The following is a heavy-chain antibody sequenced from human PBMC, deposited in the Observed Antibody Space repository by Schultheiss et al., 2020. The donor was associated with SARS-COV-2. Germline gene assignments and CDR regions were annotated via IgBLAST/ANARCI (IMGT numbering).Heavy chain of an antibody. CDR2: INAGNGNT. D-gene: IGHD3-10*01. V-gene: IGHV1-3*01. Sequence: ASVKVSCKASGYTFTSYAMHWVRQAPGQRLEWMGWINAGNGNTKYSQKFQGRVTITRDTSASTAYMELSSLRSEDTAVYYCAADMVRGVISYYYYYGMDVWGQGTTVTVSS. CDR3: AADMVRGVISYYYYYGMDV. J-gene: IGHJ6*02. CDR1: GYTFTSYA.